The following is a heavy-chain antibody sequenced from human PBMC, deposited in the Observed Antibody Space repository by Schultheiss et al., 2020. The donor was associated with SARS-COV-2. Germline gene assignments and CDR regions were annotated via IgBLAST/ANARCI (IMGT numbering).Heavy chain of an antibody. CDR2: ISGSGGST. CDR1: GFTFSSYA. Sequence: AGSLRLSCAASGFTFSSYAMSWVRQAPGKGLEWVSAISGSGGSTYYADSVKGRFTISRENARNSLYLQMDNVGPGDTAVYYCASGREVATMGGNYYYGMDVWGQGTTVTVSS. CDR3: ASGREVATMGGNYYYGMDV. V-gene: IGHV3-23*01. J-gene: IGHJ6*02. D-gene: IGHD5-12*01.